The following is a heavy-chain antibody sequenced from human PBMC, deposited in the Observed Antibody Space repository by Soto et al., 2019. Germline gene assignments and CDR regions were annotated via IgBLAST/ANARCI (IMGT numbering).Heavy chain of an antibody. CDR1: RFGFSTHA. J-gene: IGHJ4*01. Sequence: LRLSCAASRFGFSTHALSWVRQAPGKGLEWLSSITNTGITTHYADSVKGRFTISRENSRNTLHLQMSNLRVDDTAVYYCAKGFDYGDTKHIDHWGQGTLVTVSS. CDR2: ITNTGITT. CDR3: AKGFDYGDTKHIDH. D-gene: IGHD4-17*01. V-gene: IGHV3-23*01.